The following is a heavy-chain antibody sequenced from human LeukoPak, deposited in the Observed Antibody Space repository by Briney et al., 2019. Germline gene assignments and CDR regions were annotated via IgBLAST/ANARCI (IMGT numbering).Heavy chain of an antibody. CDR2: ISYDGSNK. CDR3: AKAHYYGSGSPSGGFDY. CDR1: GFTFSSYG. D-gene: IGHD3-10*01. J-gene: IGHJ4*02. Sequence: QTGGPLRLSCAASGFTFSSYGMHWVRQAPGKGLEWVAVISYDGSNKYYADSVKGRFTISRDNSKNTLYLQMNSLRAEDTAVYYCAKAHYYGSGSPSGGFDYWGQGTLVTVSS. V-gene: IGHV3-30*18.